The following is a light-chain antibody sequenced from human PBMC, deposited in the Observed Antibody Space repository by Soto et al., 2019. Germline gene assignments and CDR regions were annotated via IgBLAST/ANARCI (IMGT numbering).Light chain of an antibody. V-gene: IGLV1-47*02. CDR3: ASWDDRLGAVI. J-gene: IGLJ2*01. CDR1: SSNIGGTNY. CDR2: SNN. Sequence: VLTQPPSASGTPGQKVFISCSGSSSNIGGTNYAYWYQQLPGAAPKLLMHSNNLRPSGVPERISGSKFGTAASLAISGLRSEDEAVYYCASWDDRLGAVIFGGGTKVTVL.